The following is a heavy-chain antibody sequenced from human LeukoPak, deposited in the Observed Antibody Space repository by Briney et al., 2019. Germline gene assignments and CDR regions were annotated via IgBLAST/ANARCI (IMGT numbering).Heavy chain of an antibody. CDR3: ARGFSVAAPALGDWFDP. D-gene: IGHD6-19*01. V-gene: IGHV1-18*01. CDR1: GSTFTSYG. Sequence: ASVKVSCKASGSTFTSYGISWVRQAPGQGLEWMGWISAYNGNTNYAQKLQGRVTMTTDTSTSTAYMELRSLRSDDTAVYYCARGFSVAAPALGDWFDPWGQGTLVTVSS. J-gene: IGHJ5*02. CDR2: ISAYNGNT.